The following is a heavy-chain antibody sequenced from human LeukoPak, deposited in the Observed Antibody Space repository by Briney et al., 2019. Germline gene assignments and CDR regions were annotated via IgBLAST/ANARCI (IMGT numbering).Heavy chain of an antibody. V-gene: IGHV1-69*13. Sequence: ASVKVSSKASGGTFSTYAISWVRQAPGQGLEWMGGILPIFGTANYAPEFQGRVTITADESTSTAYMELSSLRSEDTAVYYCARSFHSSGWYHDYWGQGTLVTVSS. J-gene: IGHJ4*02. CDR1: GGTFSTYA. CDR2: ILPIFGTA. CDR3: ARSFHSSGWYHDY. D-gene: IGHD6-19*01.